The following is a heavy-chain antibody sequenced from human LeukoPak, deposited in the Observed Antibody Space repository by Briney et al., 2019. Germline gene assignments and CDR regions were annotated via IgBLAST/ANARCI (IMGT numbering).Heavy chain of an antibody. CDR3: ARTGGYYGDYPFDY. Sequence: GGSLRLSCAASGFTVSSNYMSWVRQAPGKGLEWVSVIYSGGSTYYADSVKGRFTISRDNSKNTLYLQVNSLRAEDTAVYYCARTGGYYGDYPFDYWGQGTLVTVSS. CDR1: GFTVSSNY. CDR2: IYSGGST. D-gene: IGHD4-17*01. V-gene: IGHV3-66*01. J-gene: IGHJ4*02.